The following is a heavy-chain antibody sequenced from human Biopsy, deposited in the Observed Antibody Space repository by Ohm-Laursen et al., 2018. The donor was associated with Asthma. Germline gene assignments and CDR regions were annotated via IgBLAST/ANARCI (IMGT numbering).Heavy chain of an antibody. CDR2: IHYSGST. D-gene: IGHD4-17*01. J-gene: IGHJ5*02. CDR1: GASIKTDDHY. CDR3: ARTTYGHDGFDP. Sequence: SQTLSLTCTVSGASIKTDDHYWSWLRQPPGKGLERFGFIHYSGSTSYNPSLKGGVTISVDTSKNQFSLSLTSVTAADTAVYYCARTTYGHDGFDPWGQGTLVTVSS. V-gene: IGHV4-30-4*01.